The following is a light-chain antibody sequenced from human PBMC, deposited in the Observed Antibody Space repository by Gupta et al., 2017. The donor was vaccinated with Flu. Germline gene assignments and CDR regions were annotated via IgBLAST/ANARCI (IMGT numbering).Light chain of an antibody. V-gene: IGKV3-15*01. Sequence: EIAMTQSPATLAVSPGERATLSCRASQSVSNGLAWYQQKPGQSPRLLIYGVFTRASGIPARFSGSGSGTEFTLTIRTLQSEDFGVYYCLHDTYWPITFGGGTKVEIK. CDR2: GVF. J-gene: IGKJ4*01. CDR1: QSVSNG. CDR3: LHDTYWPIT.